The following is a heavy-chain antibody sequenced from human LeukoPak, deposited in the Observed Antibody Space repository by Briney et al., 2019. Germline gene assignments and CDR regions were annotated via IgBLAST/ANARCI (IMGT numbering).Heavy chain of an antibody. Sequence: WETLSLTCTVSGGSISSYYWSWIRQPPGQGLEWIGYINYSGSPNYNPSLKSRVTMSVDTSKNQFSLKLSSVTAADTAMYYCAREGRQDYVYFDHWGPGSLVTVSS. CDR1: GGSISSYY. D-gene: IGHD4-17*01. V-gene: IGHV4-59*01. CDR2: INYSGSP. J-gene: IGHJ4*02. CDR3: AREGRQDYVYFDH.